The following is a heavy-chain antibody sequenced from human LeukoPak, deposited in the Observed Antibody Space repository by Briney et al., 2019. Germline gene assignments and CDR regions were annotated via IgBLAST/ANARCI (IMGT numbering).Heavy chain of an antibody. V-gene: IGHV4-59*08. J-gene: IGHJ3*02. CDR1: GGSISSYY. Sequence: SETLSLTCTVSGGSISSYYWSWIRQPPGKGLEWIGYIYHSGSTNYNPSLKSRVTISVDTSKNQFSLKLSSVTAADTAVYYCARDYCSSTSCSFAFDIWGQGTMVTVSS. CDR2: IYHSGST. D-gene: IGHD2-2*01. CDR3: ARDYCSSTSCSFAFDI.